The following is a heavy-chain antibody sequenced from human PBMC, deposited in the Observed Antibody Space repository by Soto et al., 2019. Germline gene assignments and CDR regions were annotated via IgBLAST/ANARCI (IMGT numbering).Heavy chain of an antibody. CDR3: ARGNCSSTSCYYYYYMDV. V-gene: IGHV1-69*04. CDR2: IIPILGIA. CDR1: GGTFSSYS. D-gene: IGHD2-2*01. J-gene: IGHJ6*03. Sequence: ASVKVSCKASGGTFSSYSISWVRQAPGQGLEWMGRIIPILGIANYAQKFQGRVTITADKSTSTAYMELSSLRSEDTAVYYCARGNCSSTSCYYYYYMDVWGQGTTVTVSS.